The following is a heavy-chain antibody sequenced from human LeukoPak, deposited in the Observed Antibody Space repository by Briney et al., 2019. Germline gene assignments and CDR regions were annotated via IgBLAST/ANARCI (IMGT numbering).Heavy chain of an antibody. V-gene: IGHV3-11*01. D-gene: IGHD4-11*01. CDR2: ISSSGSTM. J-gene: IGHJ4*02. CDR3: ARDDPYSSFDY. CDR1: EFTFSDYY. Sequence: GGSLRLSCAASEFTFSDYYMSWIRQAPGKGLEWVSYISSSGSTMYYADSLRGRFTISRDNANNSLYLQMNSLRAEDTAVYYCARDDPYSSFDYWGQGTLVIVSS.